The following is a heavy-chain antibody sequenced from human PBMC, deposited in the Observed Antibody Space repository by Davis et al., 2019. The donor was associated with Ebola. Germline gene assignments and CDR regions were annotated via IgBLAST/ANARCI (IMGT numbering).Heavy chain of an antibody. CDR1: AYPITRYH. V-gene: IGHV4-59*08. Sequence: MPSETLSLTCTVSAYPITRYHWSSTRHTPGKAMEWIGYINYSGSTNHNPTLKSRVTMSVDTSKNQFSLYLSSVTAADTAVYFCARVRYYDLNWFDPWGQGTLVTVSS. J-gene: IGHJ5*02. CDR2: INYSGST. D-gene: IGHD3-3*01. CDR3: ARVRYYDLNWFDP.